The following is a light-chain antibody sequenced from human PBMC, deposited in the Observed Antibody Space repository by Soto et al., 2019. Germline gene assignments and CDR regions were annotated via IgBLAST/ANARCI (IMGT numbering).Light chain of an antibody. J-gene: IGKJ1*01. Sequence: DIQMTQSPSSLSASVGDRVTITCRAGQSISSYLNWYQQKPGKAPKLLIYAASSLQSGVPSRFSGGGSGTDFTLTISSLQPEDFATYYCQQSYSTPRTFGQGTKVDIK. CDR1: QSISSY. V-gene: IGKV1-39*01. CDR3: QQSYSTPRT. CDR2: AAS.